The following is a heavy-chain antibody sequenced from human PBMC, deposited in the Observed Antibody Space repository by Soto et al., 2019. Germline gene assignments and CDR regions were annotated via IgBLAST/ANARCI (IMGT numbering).Heavy chain of an antibody. D-gene: IGHD7-27*01. CDR1: GFTFSSYA. J-gene: IGHJ4*02. V-gene: IGHV3-23*01. CDR3: ASPKPGLEQLGGPLDY. Sequence: GGSLRLSCAASGFTFSSYAMSWVRQAPGKGLGWVSAISGSGGSTYYADSVKGRFTISRDNAKNSLYLQMNSLRDEDTAVYYCASPKPGLEQLGGPLDYWGQGTLVTVSS. CDR2: ISGSGGST.